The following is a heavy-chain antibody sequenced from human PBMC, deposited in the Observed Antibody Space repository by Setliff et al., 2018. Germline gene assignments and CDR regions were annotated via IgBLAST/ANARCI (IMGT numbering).Heavy chain of an antibody. D-gene: IGHD1-7*01. CDR3: ARAQAAYNWNYYVLGY. Sequence: HLGGSLRLSCVASGFTFSNYGMHWVRQAPGKGLEWVALIWNDGSTKFYGDSVKGRFTISRDNSENTLYLQMNSLRAEDTAVYYCARAQAAYNWNYYVLGYWGQGTLVTVSS. CDR2: IWNDGSTK. J-gene: IGHJ4*02. CDR1: GFTFSNYG. V-gene: IGHV3-33*01.